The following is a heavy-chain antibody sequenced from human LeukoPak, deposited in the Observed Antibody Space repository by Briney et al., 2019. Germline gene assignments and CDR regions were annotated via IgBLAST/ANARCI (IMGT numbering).Heavy chain of an antibody. J-gene: IGHJ3*02. D-gene: IGHD1-26*01. CDR2: IIPIFGTA. V-gene: IGHV1-69*01. Sequence: ASVEVSCKASGGTFISYAISWVRQAPGQGLGWMGGIIPIFGTANYAQKFQGRVTITADESTSTAYMELSSLRSEDTAVYYCARVGTYSGSYFDAFDIWGQGTMVTVSS. CDR3: ARVGTYSGSYFDAFDI. CDR1: GGTFISYA.